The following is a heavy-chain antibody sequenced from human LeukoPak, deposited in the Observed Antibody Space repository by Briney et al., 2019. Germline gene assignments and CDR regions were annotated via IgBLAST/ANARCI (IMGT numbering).Heavy chain of an antibody. CDR2: INHSGST. CDR1: GGSFSGYY. V-gene: IGHV4-34*01. CDR3: ARDSSGWYGPAPIWFDP. D-gene: IGHD6-19*01. Sequence: SETLSLTCAVYGGSFSGYYWSWIRQPPGKGLEWIGEINHSGSTHYNLSLKSRVTISVYTSKNQFSLKLSSVTAADTAVYYCARDSSGWYGPAPIWFDPWGQGTLVTVSS. J-gene: IGHJ5*02.